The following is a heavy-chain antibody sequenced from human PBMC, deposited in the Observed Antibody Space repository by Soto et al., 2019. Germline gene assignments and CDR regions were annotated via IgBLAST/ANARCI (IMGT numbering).Heavy chain of an antibody. D-gene: IGHD6-13*01. CDR2: IYYSGST. J-gene: IGHJ5*02. CDR3: ARDVGVLENEAAGTRWFDP. Sequence: PSETLSLTCTVSGGSISSYYWSWIRQPPGKGLEWIGYIYYSGSTNYNPSLKSRVTISVDTSKNQFSLKLSSVTAADTAVYYCARDVGVLENEAAGTRWFDPWGQGTLVTVSS. V-gene: IGHV4-59*01. CDR1: GGSISSYY.